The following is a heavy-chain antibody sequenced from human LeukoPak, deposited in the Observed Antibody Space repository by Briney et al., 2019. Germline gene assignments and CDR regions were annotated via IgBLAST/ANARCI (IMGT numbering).Heavy chain of an antibody. CDR1: GGSFSRYY. Sequence: SETLSLTCAVYGGSFSRYYWTWIRQPPGKGLEWTGEINHSGSANYNPSLKSRVTISVDASKSQFSLRLSSVTAADTAVYYCARLTYSNNWYFRRGLDNWFDPWGQGTLVTVPS. D-gene: IGHD6-13*01. CDR2: INHSGSA. V-gene: IGHV4-34*01. CDR3: ARLTYSNNWYFRRGLDNWFDP. J-gene: IGHJ5*02.